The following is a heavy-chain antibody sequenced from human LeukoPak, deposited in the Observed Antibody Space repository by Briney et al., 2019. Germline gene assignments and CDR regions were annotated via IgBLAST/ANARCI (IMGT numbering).Heavy chain of an antibody. CDR2: IWYDGNNK. Sequence: GRSLRLSCAASGFTFSSYGMHWVRQAPGKGLEWVAVIWYDGNNKYYADSVKGRFTISRDNSKNTLYLQMNGLRAEDAAVYYCARVQWLDNYYFDYWGQGTLVTVS. J-gene: IGHJ4*02. CDR3: ARVQWLDNYYFDY. V-gene: IGHV3-33*01. D-gene: IGHD6-19*01. CDR1: GFTFSSYG.